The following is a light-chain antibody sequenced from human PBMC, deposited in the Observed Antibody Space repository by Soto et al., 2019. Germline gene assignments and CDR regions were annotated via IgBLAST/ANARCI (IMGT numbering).Light chain of an antibody. CDR1: QSISTW. CDR2: KAS. CDR3: QQVKGFPLT. Sequence: IQMTQSPSTLSASVGDRVTFTCRASQSISTWLAWYQQKPGKAPKLLIYKASTLEVGVPSRFSGSGSGTDFALTITNLQPEDSAVYYCQQVKGFPLTFGGGTKVEIK. V-gene: IGKV1-5*03. J-gene: IGKJ4*01.